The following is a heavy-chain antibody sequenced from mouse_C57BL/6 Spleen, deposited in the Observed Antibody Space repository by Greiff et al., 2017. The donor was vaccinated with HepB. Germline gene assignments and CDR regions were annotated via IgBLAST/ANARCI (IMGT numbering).Heavy chain of an antibody. Sequence: VQLQQSGAELVKPGASVKISCKASGYAFSSYCMNWVKQRPGQGLEWIGQIYPGDGDTNYNGKFKGKATLTADKSSSTAYMQLSSLTSEDSAVSVGECCAEGKGGTWFAYWGQGTPVTVSA. D-gene: IGHD1-3*01. CDR2: IYPGDGDT. CDR3: ECCAEGKGGTWFAY. J-gene: IGHJ3*01. CDR1: GYAFSSYC. V-gene: IGHV1-80*01.